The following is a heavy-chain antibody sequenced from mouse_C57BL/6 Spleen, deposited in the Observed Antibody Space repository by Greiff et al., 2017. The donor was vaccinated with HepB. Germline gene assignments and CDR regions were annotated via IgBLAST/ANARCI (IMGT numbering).Heavy chain of an antibody. Sequence: VQLKESGGGLVKPGGSLKLSCAASGFTFSSYAMSWVRQTPEKRLEWVATISDGGSYTYYPDNVKGRFTISRDNAKNNLYLQMSHLKSEDTAMYYCARDRFITTVVEGFAYWGQGTLVTVSA. CDR1: GFTFSSYA. J-gene: IGHJ3*01. D-gene: IGHD1-1*01. CDR3: ARDRFITTVVEGFAY. CDR2: ISDGGSYT. V-gene: IGHV5-4*01.